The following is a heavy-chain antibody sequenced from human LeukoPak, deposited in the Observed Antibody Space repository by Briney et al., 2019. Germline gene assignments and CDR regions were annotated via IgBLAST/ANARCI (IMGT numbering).Heavy chain of an antibody. CDR1: GGTFSSYA. Sequence: GASVKVSCKASGGTFSSYAISWVRQAPGQGLESMGGIIPIFGTANYAQKFQGRVTITADESTSTAYMELSSLRSEDTAVYYCARGDDFWSGSHYYYGMDVWGQGTTVTVSS. D-gene: IGHD3-3*01. CDR3: ARGDDFWSGSHYYYGMDV. CDR2: IIPIFGTA. V-gene: IGHV1-69*13. J-gene: IGHJ6*02.